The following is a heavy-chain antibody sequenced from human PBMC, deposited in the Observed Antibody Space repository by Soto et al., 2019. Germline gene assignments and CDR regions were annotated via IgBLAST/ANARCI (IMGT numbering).Heavy chain of an antibody. D-gene: IGHD4-17*01. Sequence: QVQLVQSGAEVKKPGASVKVSCKASGYTFTSYGISWVRQAPGQGLEWMGWISAYYGNTNYPQKSQGRVTMTTDASTRTAYNELGNLRSDNTDVYYCARANDYGGKWGQGTLVTVSS. CDR2: ISAYYGNT. J-gene: IGHJ4*02. V-gene: IGHV1-18*01. CDR1: GYTFTSYG. CDR3: ARANDYGGK.